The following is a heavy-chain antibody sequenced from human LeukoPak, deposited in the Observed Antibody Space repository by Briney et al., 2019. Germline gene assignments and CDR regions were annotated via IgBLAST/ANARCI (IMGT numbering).Heavy chain of an antibody. CDR2: IIPIFGTA. CDR3: ARNRYSSGWLLDY. Sequence: SVKVSCKASGGTFSSYAISWVRQAPGQGLEWMGRIIPIFGTANYAQKFQGRVTITADKSTSTAYMELSSLRSEDTAVYYCARNRYSSGWLLDYWGQGTLATVSS. D-gene: IGHD6-19*01. CDR1: GGTFSSYA. V-gene: IGHV1-69*06. J-gene: IGHJ4*02.